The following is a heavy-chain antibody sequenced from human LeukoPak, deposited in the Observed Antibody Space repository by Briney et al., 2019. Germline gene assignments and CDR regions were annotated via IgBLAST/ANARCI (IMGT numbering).Heavy chain of an antibody. V-gene: IGHV1-46*01. Sequence: GGSLRLSCAASGYTFTSYYMHWVRQAPGQGLEWMGIINPSGGSTSYAQKFQGRVTMTRDTSTSTVYMELSSLRSEDTAVYYCASSYSYGYGPDYYYYGMDVWGQGTTVTVSS. CDR3: ASSYSYGYGPDYYYYGMDV. CDR1: GYTFTSYY. J-gene: IGHJ6*02. D-gene: IGHD5-18*01. CDR2: INPSGGST.